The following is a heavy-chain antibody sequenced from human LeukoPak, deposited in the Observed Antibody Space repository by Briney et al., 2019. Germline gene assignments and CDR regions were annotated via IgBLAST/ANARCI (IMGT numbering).Heavy chain of an antibody. V-gene: IGHV3-30*18. J-gene: IGHJ5*02. CDR2: ISYDGSNK. Sequence: SGRSLRLSCAASGFTFSSYGMHWVRQAPGKGLEWVAVISYDGSNKYYADSVKGRFTISRDNSKNTLYLQMNSLRAEDTAVYYCAKDCSGGSCTGSWGQGTLVTVSS. CDR3: AKDCSGGSCTGS. D-gene: IGHD2-15*01. CDR1: GFTFSSYG.